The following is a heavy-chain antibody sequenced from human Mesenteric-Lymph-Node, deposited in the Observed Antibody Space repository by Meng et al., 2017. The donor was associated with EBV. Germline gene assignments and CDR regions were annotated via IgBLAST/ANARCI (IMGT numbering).Heavy chain of an antibody. V-gene: IGHV7-4-1*02. CDR2: INTNSGHP. Sequence: QVQLVQSGSELKNPGASVKVSCKASGYIFTYFGLNWVRQAPGQGLEWLGWINTNSGHPAYAQGFTGRLVFSLDTSVNTAFLQINDLKSDDTAIYYCVKDRGFGELFDFWGQGTLVTVSS. J-gene: IGHJ4*02. D-gene: IGHD3-10*01. CDR3: VKDRGFGELFDF. CDR1: GYIFTYFG.